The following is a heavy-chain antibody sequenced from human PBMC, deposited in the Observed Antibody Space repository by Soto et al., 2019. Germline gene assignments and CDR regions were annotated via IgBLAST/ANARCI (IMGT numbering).Heavy chain of an antibody. Sequence: QVQLVQSGAEVKKPGSSGRVSCTASGDTFNFYSITSVRQAPGLGREWMGRINPILSMSNYAQRFQGRVTMTADKSTSTAYMELSSLRSEYTAMYYCASSYGSGYRAFDSWGQGALVTVSS. V-gene: IGHV1-69*02. CDR2: INPILSMS. D-gene: IGHD3-10*01. CDR1: GDTFNFYS. CDR3: ASSYGSGYRAFDS. J-gene: IGHJ4*02.